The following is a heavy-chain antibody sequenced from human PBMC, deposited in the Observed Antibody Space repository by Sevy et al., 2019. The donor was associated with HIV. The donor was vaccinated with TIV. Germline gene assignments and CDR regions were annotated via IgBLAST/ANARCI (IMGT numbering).Heavy chain of an antibody. D-gene: IGHD6-13*01. CDR2: ISNDGSDK. CDR3: ANSRGRYEGSSWLYYYYLMDV. J-gene: IGHJ6*02. CDR1: GFTYNGYG. Sequence: GGSLRLSCAASGFTYNGYGMHWVRQAPGKGLEWVAVISNDGSDKEYADSVKGRFIVSRDNSKDTVYLQMNSLRPDDTAVYYCANSRGRYEGSSWLYYYYLMDVWGQGTTVTVSS. V-gene: IGHV3-30*18.